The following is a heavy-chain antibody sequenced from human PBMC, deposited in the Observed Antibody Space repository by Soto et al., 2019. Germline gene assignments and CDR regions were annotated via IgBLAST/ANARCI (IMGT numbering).Heavy chain of an antibody. CDR1: GFTFSSYS. V-gene: IGHV3-48*02. CDR3: ARDRGSPIVYYYYGMDV. J-gene: IGHJ6*02. Sequence: GGSLRLSCAASGFTFSSYSMNWVRQAPGKGLEWVSYISSSSSTIYYADSVKGRFTISRDNAKNSLYLQMNSLRDEDTAVYYCARDRGSPIVYYYYGMDVWGQGTTVTVSS. D-gene: IGHD3-10*01. CDR2: ISSSSSTI.